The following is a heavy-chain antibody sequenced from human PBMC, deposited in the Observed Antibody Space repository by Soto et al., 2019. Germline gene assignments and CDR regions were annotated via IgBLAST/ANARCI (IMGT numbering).Heavy chain of an antibody. CDR3: ARVKGAYAIDY. CDR2: ISKSGSTT. CDR1: GFTFSDYY. V-gene: IGHV3-11*01. J-gene: IGHJ4*02. Sequence: QVQLVESGGGLVKPGGSLRLSCAASGFTFSDYYMSWMRQAPGKGPEWVSYISKSGSTTQYADSVKGRFTISRDNAKTSLYLQMNSLRAEDTAVYYCARVKGAYAIDYWGQGTLVTVSS. D-gene: IGHD5-12*01.